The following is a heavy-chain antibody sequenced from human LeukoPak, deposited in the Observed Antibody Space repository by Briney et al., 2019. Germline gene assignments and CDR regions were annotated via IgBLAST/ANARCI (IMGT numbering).Heavy chain of an antibody. Sequence: HPGGSLRLSCAASGFTFSSYWMHWVRQAPGKGLVWVSRIESDGSSTSYADSVKGRFTISRDNAKNTLYLQMSSLRAEDTAVYYCTRGYCSGVSCHIPFDYWGQGTLVAVSS. CDR2: IESDGSST. CDR1: GFTFSSYW. D-gene: IGHD2-15*01. CDR3: TRGYCSGVSCHIPFDY. V-gene: IGHV3-74*01. J-gene: IGHJ4*02.